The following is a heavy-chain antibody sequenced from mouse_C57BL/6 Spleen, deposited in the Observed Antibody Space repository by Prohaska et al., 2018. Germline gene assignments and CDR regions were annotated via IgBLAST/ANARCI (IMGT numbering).Heavy chain of an antibody. CDR1: GFTFSNYW. CDR2: IRLKSDNYAT. CDR3: TADPNAY. V-gene: IGHV6-3*01. J-gene: IGHJ3*01. Sequence: EVKLEESGGGLVQPGGSMKLSCVASGFTFSNYWMNLVRQSPEKGLEWVDQIRLKSDNYATHYAESVKGRFTISRDDSKSSVYLQMNNLRAEDTGIYYCTADPNAYWGQGTLVTVSA.